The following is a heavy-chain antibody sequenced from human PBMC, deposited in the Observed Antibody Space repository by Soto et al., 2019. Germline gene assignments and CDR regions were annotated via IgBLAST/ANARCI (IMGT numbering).Heavy chain of an antibody. V-gene: IGHV3-43*01. CDR3: AKDMWPTMVRGVIMEGAFDI. J-gene: IGHJ3*02. CDR2: ISWDGGST. Sequence: GGSLRLSCAASGFTFDDYTMHWVRQAPGKGLEWVSLISWDGGSTYYADSVKGRFTISRDNSKNSLYLQMNSLRTEDTALYYCAKDMWPTMVRGVIMEGAFDIWGQGTMVTVSS. D-gene: IGHD3-10*01. CDR1: GFTFDDYT.